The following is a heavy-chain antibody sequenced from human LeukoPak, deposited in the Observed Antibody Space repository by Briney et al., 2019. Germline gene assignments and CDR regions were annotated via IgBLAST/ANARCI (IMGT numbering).Heavy chain of an antibody. J-gene: IGHJ3*02. CDR3: ARDHYDFWSGYTGAFDI. Sequence: PGGSLRLSCAASGFTFSDHYMDWVRQAPGKGLEWVGRTRNKANSYTTEYAASVKGRFTISRDDSKNSLYLQMNSLKTEDTAVYYCARDHYDFWSGYTGAFDIWGQGTMVTVSS. CDR1: GFTFSDHY. V-gene: IGHV3-72*01. CDR2: TRNKANSYTT. D-gene: IGHD3-3*01.